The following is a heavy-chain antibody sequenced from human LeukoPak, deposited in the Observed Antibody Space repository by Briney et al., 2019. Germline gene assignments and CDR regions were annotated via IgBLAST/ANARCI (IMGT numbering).Heavy chain of an antibody. V-gene: IGHV3-21*04. J-gene: IGHJ4*02. CDR2: ISSSSSYI. Sequence: PGGSLRLSCAASGFTFSSYSMNWVRQAPGKGLEWVSSISSSSSYIYYADSVRGRFTISRDNAKNSLYLQMNSLRAEDTAVYYCATHRWEELNHFDYWGQGTLVTVSS. CDR1: GFTFSSYS. CDR3: ATHRWEELNHFDY. D-gene: IGHD1-26*01.